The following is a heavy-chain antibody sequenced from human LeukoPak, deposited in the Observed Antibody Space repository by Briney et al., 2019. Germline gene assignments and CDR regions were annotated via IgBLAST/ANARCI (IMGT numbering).Heavy chain of an antibody. CDR1: GGTFSSYA. V-gene: IGHV1-69*05. Sequence: ASVKVSCKASGGTFSSYAICWVRQAPGQGLEWMGGIIPIFGTANYAQKFQGRVTTTTDESTSTAYMELSSLRSEDTAVYYCALGFSYGRYYYWGQGTLVTVSS. J-gene: IGHJ4*02. D-gene: IGHD5-18*01. CDR3: ALGFSYGRYYY. CDR2: IIPIFGTA.